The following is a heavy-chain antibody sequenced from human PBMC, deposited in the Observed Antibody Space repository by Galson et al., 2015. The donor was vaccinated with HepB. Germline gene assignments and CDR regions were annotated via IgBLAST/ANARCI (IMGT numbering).Heavy chain of an antibody. J-gene: IGHJ5*02. CDR2: IWYDGSNK. V-gene: IGHV3-33*01. CDR1: GFTFSSYG. D-gene: IGHD6-19*01. Sequence: SLRLSCAASGFTFSSYGMHWVRQAPGKGLEWVAVIWYDGSNKYYADSVKGRFTISRDNSKNTLYLQMNSLRAEDTAVYYCARGGSRSQWLVQLNWFDPWGQGTLVTVSS. CDR3: ARGGSRSQWLVQLNWFDP.